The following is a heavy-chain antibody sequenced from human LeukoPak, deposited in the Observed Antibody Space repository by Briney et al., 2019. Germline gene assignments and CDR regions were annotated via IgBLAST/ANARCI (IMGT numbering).Heavy chain of an antibody. CDR3: AKASWVSRPDAVL. CDR1: GFNFSSYA. D-gene: IGHD3-16*01. CDR2: LRGDGDT. Sequence: GGSVRLSCAASGFNFSSYAMSWVGPGPSMWRPWVSSLRGDGDTFYADSVKGRFTLSRDESRNTVYLQMNNLRVEDTAVYFCAKASWVSRPDAVLWGQGTLVTVSS. J-gene: IGHJ4*02. V-gene: IGHV3-23*01.